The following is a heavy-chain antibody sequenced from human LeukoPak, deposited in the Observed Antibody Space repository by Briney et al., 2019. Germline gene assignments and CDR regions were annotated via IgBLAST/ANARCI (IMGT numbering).Heavy chain of an antibody. CDR3: ATSLGATYYYYYYMDV. Sequence: GGSLRLSCAASGFTFSSYWMHWVRQAPGKGLVWVSRINSDGSSTSYADSVKGRFTISRDNAKNTLYLQMNSLRAEDTAVYYCATSLGATYYYYYYMDVWGKGTTVTISS. CDR2: INSDGSST. D-gene: IGHD1-26*01. CDR1: GFTFSSYW. J-gene: IGHJ6*03. V-gene: IGHV3-74*01.